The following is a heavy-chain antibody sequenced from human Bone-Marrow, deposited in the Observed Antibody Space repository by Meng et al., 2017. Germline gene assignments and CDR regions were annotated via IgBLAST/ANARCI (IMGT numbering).Heavy chain of an antibody. CDR3: ARDEDISAAGKLFGDY. J-gene: IGHJ4*02. Sequence: QGRLVPSWAKVKKPGASVKVSCKPSGYNFPDYDIHWVRRAPGQGLEWMGRINPKSGDTHYAQKFQARVTMTGDTSISTAYMELSGLRSDDTAMYYCARDEDISAAGKLFGDYWGQGTLVTVSS. CDR1: GYNFPDYD. D-gene: IGHD6-25*01. V-gene: IGHV1-2*06. CDR2: INPKSGDT.